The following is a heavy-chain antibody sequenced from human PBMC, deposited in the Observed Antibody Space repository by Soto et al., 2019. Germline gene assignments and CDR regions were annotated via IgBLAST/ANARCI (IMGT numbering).Heavy chain of an antibody. Sequence: GGSLRLSCTASGFTFGDYAMSWVRQAPGKGLEWVGFIRSKAYGGTTEYAASVKGRFTISRDDSKSIAYLQMNSLKTEDTAVYYCTRDGGGALYYYYYYGMDVWVQGTTVTVSS. D-gene: IGHD1-26*01. J-gene: IGHJ6*02. CDR3: TRDGGGALYYYYYYGMDV. V-gene: IGHV3-49*04. CDR1: GFTFGDYA. CDR2: IRSKAYGGTT.